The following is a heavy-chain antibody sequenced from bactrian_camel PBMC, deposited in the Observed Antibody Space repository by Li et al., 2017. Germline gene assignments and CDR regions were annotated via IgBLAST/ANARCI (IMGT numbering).Heavy chain of an antibody. CDR1: GYTSDHYC. V-gene: IGHV3S63*01. CDR2: IRRDDLT. J-gene: IGHJ4*01. Sequence: HVQLVESGGGSVQAGGSLTLSCKATGYTSDHYCMAWFRQEPGKEREGVAAIRRDDLTAYTDSVKGRFTISKDNAGNSLFLHMTNLKPEDTAMYYCAAEARYGGPWSDCPLHSDAYHYWGQGTQVTVS. CDR3: AAEARYGGPWSDCPLHSDAYHY. D-gene: IGHD6*01.